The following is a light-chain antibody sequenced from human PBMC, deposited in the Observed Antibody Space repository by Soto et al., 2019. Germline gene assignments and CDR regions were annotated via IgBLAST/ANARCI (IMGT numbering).Light chain of an antibody. J-gene: IGKJ3*01. CDR2: GAS. V-gene: IGKV3-20*01. Sequence: EIVLTQSPGTXSLSPGEXATLSCRASQSVSSSYLAWYQQKPGQAPRLLIYGASSRATGIPDRFSGSGSGTDFTLTISRLEPEDFAVYYCQQYGSSPFTFGPGTKVDIK. CDR3: QQYGSSPFT. CDR1: QSVSSSY.